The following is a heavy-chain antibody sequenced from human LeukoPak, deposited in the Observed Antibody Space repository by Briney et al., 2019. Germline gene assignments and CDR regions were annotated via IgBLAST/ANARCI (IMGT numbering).Heavy chain of an antibody. D-gene: IGHD3-22*01. CDR3: ARDPNYYDSSGYFGYFDY. CDR2: ISGSGGST. Sequence: GGSLRLSCAASGFTFSSYAMSWVRQAPGKGLEWVSAISGSGGSTYYADSVKGRFTISRDNAKNSLYLQMNSLRAEDTAVYYRARDPNYYDSSGYFGYFDYWGQGTLVTVSS. CDR1: GFTFSSYA. V-gene: IGHV3-23*01. J-gene: IGHJ4*02.